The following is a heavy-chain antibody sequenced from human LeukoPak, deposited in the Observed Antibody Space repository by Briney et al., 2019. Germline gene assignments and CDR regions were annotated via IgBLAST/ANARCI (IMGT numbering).Heavy chain of an antibody. Sequence: AASVKVSCKASGGTFSSYAISWVRQAPGQGLEWMGGIIPIFGTANYAQKFQGRVTITADESTSTAYMELSSLRSEDTAVYYCATVQPATAIYNWFDPWGQGTLVTVSS. CDR3: ATVQPATAIYNWFDP. CDR1: GGTFSSYA. V-gene: IGHV1-69*01. D-gene: IGHD2-21*02. CDR2: IIPIFGTA. J-gene: IGHJ5*02.